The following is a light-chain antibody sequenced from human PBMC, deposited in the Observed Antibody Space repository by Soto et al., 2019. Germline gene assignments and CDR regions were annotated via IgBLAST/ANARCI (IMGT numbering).Light chain of an antibody. CDR3: QQYDNWPPWT. V-gene: IGKV3D-15*01. CDR2: GAF. Sequence: EIVMTQSPATLSVSPGERATLFCRASQSVSRKLAWYQQKPGQAPRFLIYGAFSRATGIPDRFSGSGSGREFTLTINGLQSEDFAVYYCQQYDNWPPWTFGQGTKVDIK. J-gene: IGKJ1*01. CDR1: QSVSRK.